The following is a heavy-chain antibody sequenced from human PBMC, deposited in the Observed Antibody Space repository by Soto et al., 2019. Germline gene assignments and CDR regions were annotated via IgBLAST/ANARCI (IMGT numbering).Heavy chain of an antibody. D-gene: IGHD1-26*01. V-gene: IGHV4-34*01. CDR1: GGSFRGYY. CDR2: INHSGST. J-gene: IGHJ6*02. CDR3: ARGQVGSYVYYYYYGMDV. Sequence: SGTLSLTCAVYGGSFRGYYWSWIRQPPGKGLEWIGEINHSGSTNYNPSLKSRVTISVDTPKNQFSLRLSSVTAADTAMYYCARGQVGSYVYYYYYGMDVWGQGTTVTVSS.